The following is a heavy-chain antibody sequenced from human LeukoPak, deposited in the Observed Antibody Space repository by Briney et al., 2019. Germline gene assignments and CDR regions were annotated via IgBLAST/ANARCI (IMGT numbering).Heavy chain of an antibody. CDR1: GGSFSGYY. CDR3: ARGRRVLRYFDWFPALDY. CDR2: INHSGST. Sequence: SETLSLTCAVSGGSFSGYYWSWIRQPPGKGLEWIGEINHSGSTNYNPSLKSRVTISVDTSKNQFSLKLSSVTAADTAVYYCARGRRVLRYFDWFPALDYWGQGTLVTVSS. V-gene: IGHV4-34*01. D-gene: IGHD3-9*01. J-gene: IGHJ4*02.